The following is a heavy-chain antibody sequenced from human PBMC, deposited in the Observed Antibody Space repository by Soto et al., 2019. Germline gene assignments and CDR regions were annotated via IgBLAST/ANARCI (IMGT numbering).Heavy chain of an antibody. V-gene: IGHV3-7*01. Sequence: PGGSLRLSCAASGFTFSSYWMSWVRQAPGKGLEWVANIKQDGSEKYYVDSVKGRFTIPRDNAKNSLYLQMNSLRAEDTAVYYCAREGHXYDSSGYYPSRVGAFDIWGQGTMVTVSS. CDR1: GFTFSSYW. CDR3: AREGHXYDSSGYYPSRVGAFDI. D-gene: IGHD3-22*01. J-gene: IGHJ3*02. CDR2: IKQDGSEK.